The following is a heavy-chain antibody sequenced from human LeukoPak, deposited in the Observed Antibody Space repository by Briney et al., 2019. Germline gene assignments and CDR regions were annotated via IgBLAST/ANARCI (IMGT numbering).Heavy chain of an antibody. J-gene: IGHJ5*02. CDR1: GYTFTSYY. Sequence: ASVKVSCKASGYTFTSYYMHWVRQAPGQGLEWMGIINPSGGSTSYAQKFQGRVTMTRDMSTSIVYMELSSLRSEDTAVYYCARRTYNWNYGRGVWFDPWGQGTLVTVSS. CDR3: ARRTYNWNYGRGVWFDP. V-gene: IGHV1-46*01. CDR2: INPSGGST. D-gene: IGHD1-7*01.